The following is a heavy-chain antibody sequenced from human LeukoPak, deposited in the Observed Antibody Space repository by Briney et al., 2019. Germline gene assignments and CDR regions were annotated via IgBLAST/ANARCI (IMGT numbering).Heavy chain of an antibody. J-gene: IGHJ4*02. CDR1: GFTFSSYG. D-gene: IGHD3-3*01. CDR2: ISYDGSNK. CDR3: AKVRVYYDFWSDLDY. V-gene: IGHV3-30*18. Sequence: GGSLRLSCAASGFTFSSYGMHWVRQAPGKGLEWVTVISYDGSNKRYVDSVKGRFTISRDNSKNTLYLQMNSLRAEDTAVYYCAKVRVYYDFWSDLDYWGQGTLVTVSS.